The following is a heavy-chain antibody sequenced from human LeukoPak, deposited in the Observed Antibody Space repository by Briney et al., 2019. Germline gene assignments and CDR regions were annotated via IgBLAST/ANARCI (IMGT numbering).Heavy chain of an antibody. CDR2: INHSGST. Sequence: SETLSLTCAVYGGSFSGYYWSWIRQPPGKGLEWIGEINHSGSTNYNPSLKSRVIISVDTSKNQFSLKLSSVTAADTAVYYCARSPRGLPNYWGQGTLVTVSS. CDR3: ARSPRGLPNY. CDR1: GGSFSGYY. J-gene: IGHJ4*02. D-gene: IGHD3-10*01. V-gene: IGHV4-34*01.